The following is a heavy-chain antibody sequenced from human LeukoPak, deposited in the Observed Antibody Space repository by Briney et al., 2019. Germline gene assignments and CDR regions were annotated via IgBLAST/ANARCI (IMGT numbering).Heavy chain of an antibody. D-gene: IGHD6-6*01. CDR3: ATCRSPTSSSGY. CDR2: IYPGDSDT. CDR1: GYSFTTYW. J-gene: IGHJ4*02. Sequence: GESLKISCKGSGYSFTTYWTAWVRQMPGKGLEWMGIIYPGDSDTRYSPSFQGQVTISADKSISTAYLQWSSLKASDTAIYYCATCRSPTSSSGYWGQGTLVTVSS. V-gene: IGHV5-51*01.